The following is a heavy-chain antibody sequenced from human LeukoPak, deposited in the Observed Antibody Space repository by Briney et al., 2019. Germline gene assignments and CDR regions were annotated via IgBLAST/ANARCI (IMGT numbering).Heavy chain of an antibody. CDR3: ARRRVGVHYFDF. D-gene: IGHD2-15*01. CDR2: IYYSGST. CDR1: GGSISSYY. V-gene: IGHV4-59*08. J-gene: IGHJ4*02. Sequence: SETLSLTCTVSGGSISSYYWSWIRQPPGRGLEFIGYIYYSGSTDHSPSLKSRVTISIDTSKDQLYLNLSSVTAADTAVYYCARRRVGVHYFDFWGQGTLVTVSS.